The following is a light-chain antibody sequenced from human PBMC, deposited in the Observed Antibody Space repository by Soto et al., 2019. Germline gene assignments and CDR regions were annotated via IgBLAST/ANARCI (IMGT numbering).Light chain of an antibody. J-gene: IGKJ4*01. CDR1: QSIRYY. V-gene: IGKV3-11*01. CDR3: QQRSHWPPLT. Sequence: IVLTQSPASLSLSPGDRATLSCRASQSIRYYLAWYQQKPGQAPRLLIYDASNRATGIPARFSGSGSGTDFTLPISSLEPEDVAVSYCQQRSHWPPLTFGGGTKVEIK. CDR2: DAS.